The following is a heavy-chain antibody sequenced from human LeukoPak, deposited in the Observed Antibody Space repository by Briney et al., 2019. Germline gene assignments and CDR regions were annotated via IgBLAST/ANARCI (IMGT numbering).Heavy chain of an antibody. D-gene: IGHD6-13*01. V-gene: IGHV1-8*01. J-gene: IGHJ6*02. CDR3: ARENVNRGSSWGYDYFGMDV. CDR1: GYTFTSSYD. CDR2: MNPYIGIT. Sequence: ASVKVSCKASGYTFTSSYDINWVRQAPVQGLEWMGWMNPYIGITVYPQKFQGRVTMTRDTSISTAYMELSSLTSEDTAVYFCARENVNRGSSWGYDYFGMDVWGQGTAVTVSS.